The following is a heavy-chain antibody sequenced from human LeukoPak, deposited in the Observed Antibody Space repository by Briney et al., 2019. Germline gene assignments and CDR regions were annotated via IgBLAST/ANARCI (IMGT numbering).Heavy chain of an antibody. Sequence: GGSLRLSCAASGFTFSTYGMSWVRQAPGKGLEWVAIIGGSGETTIYGDSVKGRFTISRGNSKNTLYLQMNSLRAEDTAVYYCAKVRLPHYYDSSGYDYWGQGTLVTVSS. CDR1: GFTFSTYG. J-gene: IGHJ4*02. CDR3: AKVRLPHYYDSSGYDY. CDR2: IGGSGETT. D-gene: IGHD3-22*01. V-gene: IGHV3-23*01.